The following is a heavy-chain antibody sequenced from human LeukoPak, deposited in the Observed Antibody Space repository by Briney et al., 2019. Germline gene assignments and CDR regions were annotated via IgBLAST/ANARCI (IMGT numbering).Heavy chain of an antibody. CDR1: GGSISSSSYY. D-gene: IGHD3-3*01. CDR3: ARDRFGVVITTYYFDY. CDR2: IYYSGST. V-gene: IGHV4-39*02. J-gene: IGHJ4*02. Sequence: SETLSLTCTVSGGSISSSSYYWGWIRQPPGKGLEWIGSIYYSGSTYYNPSLKSRVTISVDTSKNQFSLKLSSVTAADTAVYYCARDRFGVVITTYYFDYWGQGTLVTVSS.